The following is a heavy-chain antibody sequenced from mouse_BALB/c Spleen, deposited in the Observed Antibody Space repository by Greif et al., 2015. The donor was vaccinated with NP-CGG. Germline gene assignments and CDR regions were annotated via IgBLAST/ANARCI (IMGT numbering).Heavy chain of an antibody. CDR3: ARRHYYFDY. CDR2: INPSTGYT. J-gene: IGHJ2*01. CDR1: GYTFTSYW. V-gene: IGHV1-7*01. D-gene: IGHD3-1*01. Sequence: QVQLQQSGAELAKPGASVKMSCKASGYTFTSYWMNWVKQRPGQGLEWIGYINPSTGYTEYNQKFKDKATLTADKSSSTAYMQLSSLTSEDSAVYYCARRHYYFDYWGQGTTLTVSS.